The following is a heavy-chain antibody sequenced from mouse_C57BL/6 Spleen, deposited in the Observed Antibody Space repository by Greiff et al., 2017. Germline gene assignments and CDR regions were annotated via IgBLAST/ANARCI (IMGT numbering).Heavy chain of an antibody. CDR1: GYTFTSYW. CDR3: ARRVRLRGYWYFDV. Sequence: VKLQQPGAELVKPGASVKMSCKASGYTFTSYWITWVKQRPGQGLEWIGDIYPGSGSTNYNEKFKSKATLTVDTSSSTAYMQLSSLTSEDSAVYYCARRVRLRGYWYFDVWGTGTTVTVSS. V-gene: IGHV1-55*01. CDR2: IYPGSGST. J-gene: IGHJ1*03. D-gene: IGHD2-4*01.